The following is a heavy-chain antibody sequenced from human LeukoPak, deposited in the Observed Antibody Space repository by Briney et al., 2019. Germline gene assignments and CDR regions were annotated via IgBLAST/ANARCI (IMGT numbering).Heavy chain of an antibody. CDR2: MNPNSGNT. Sequence: ASVKVSCKASGYTFTSYDINWVRQATGQGLEWMGWMNPNSGNTGYAQEFQGRVTMTRNTSISTAYMELSSLRSEDTAVYYCARVRLDAFDIWGQGTMVTVSS. CDR1: GYTFTSYD. CDR3: ARVRLDAFDI. J-gene: IGHJ3*02. D-gene: IGHD4/OR15-4a*01. V-gene: IGHV1-8*01.